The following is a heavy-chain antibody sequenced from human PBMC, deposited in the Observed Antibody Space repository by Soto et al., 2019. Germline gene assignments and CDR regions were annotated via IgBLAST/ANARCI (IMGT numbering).Heavy chain of an antibody. J-gene: IGHJ3*02. D-gene: IGHD2-8*01. Sequence: SQTLSLTCAISGDSVSSNSAAWNWIRQSPSGGLEWLGRTYYRSKWYSVSAVSVKSRATIKPDTSKNQFSLQLNSVTPEDSAVYYCAKEDDAWTNGYFDIWGQGTVVTVSS. CDR3: AKEDDAWTNGYFDI. CDR2: TYYRSKWYS. CDR1: GDSVSSNSAA. V-gene: IGHV6-1*01.